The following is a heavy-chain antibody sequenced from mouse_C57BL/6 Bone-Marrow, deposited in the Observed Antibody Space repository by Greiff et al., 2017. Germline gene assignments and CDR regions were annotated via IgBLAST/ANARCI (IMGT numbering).Heavy chain of an antibody. J-gene: IGHJ3*01. CDR2: IHPNSGST. D-gene: IGHD2-1*01. Sequence: VQLQQPGAELVKPGASVKLSCKASGYTFTSYWMHWVKQRPGQGLEWIGMIHPNSGSTNYNEKFKSKATLTVDKSSSTAYMQLSSLTSEDSAVYYGARSKGNYGRFAYWGQGTLVTVSA. V-gene: IGHV1-64*01. CDR3: ARSKGNYGRFAY. CDR1: GYTFTSYW.